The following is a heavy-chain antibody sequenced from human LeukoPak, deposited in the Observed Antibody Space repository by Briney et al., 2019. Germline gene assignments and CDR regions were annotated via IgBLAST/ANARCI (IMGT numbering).Heavy chain of an antibody. V-gene: IGHV1-24*01. D-gene: IGHD3-16*01. J-gene: IGHJ5*02. CDR2: FDPEDGET. CDR3: ATSYDYVWGSHSNWFDP. CDR1: GYTFTSYY. Sequence: ASVKVSCKASGYTFTSYYMHWVRQAPGKGLEWMGGFDPEDGETIYAQKFQGRVTMTEDTSTDTAYMELSSLRSEDTAVYYCATSYDYVWGSHSNWFDPWGQGTLVTVSS.